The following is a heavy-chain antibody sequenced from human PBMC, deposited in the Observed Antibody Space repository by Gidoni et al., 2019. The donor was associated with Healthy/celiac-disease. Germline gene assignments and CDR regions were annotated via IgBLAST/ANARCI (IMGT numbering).Heavy chain of an antibody. Sequence: EVQLVDSGGGLVQPGRSLRLSCAASGFTFSSYWMSWVRQAPGTGLEWVANIKQDGSEKYYVDSVKGRFTISRDNAKNSLYLQMNSLRAEDTAVYYCAREPAWELSIYFDYWGQGTLVTVSS. CDR1: GFTFSSYW. J-gene: IGHJ4*02. D-gene: IGHD1-26*01. V-gene: IGHV3-7*03. CDR2: IKQDGSEK. CDR3: AREPAWELSIYFDY.